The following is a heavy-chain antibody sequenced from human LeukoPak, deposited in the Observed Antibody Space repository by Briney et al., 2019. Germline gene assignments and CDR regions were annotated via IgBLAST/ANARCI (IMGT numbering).Heavy chain of an antibody. J-gene: IGHJ3*02. CDR3: ARGAGTFAFDI. D-gene: IGHD6-19*01. CDR1: GFTFSSYE. Sequence: GGSLRLSCAASGFTFSSYEMNWVRQAPGKGLEWVSYISSSGSTIYYADSVKDRFTISRDNAKNSLYLQMNSLRAEDTAVYYCARGAGTFAFDIWGQGTMVTVSS. CDR2: ISSSGSTI. V-gene: IGHV3-48*03.